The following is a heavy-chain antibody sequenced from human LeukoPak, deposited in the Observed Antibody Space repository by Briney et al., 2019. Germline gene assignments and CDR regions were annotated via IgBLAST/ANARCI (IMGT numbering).Heavy chain of an antibody. CDR2: IWSDGSNK. D-gene: IGHD5-12*01. J-gene: IGHJ4*02. Sequence: PGGSLRLPCAAAGFTFRSYGMHWVRQAPGKGLEWVAVIWSDGSNKYYADSVKGRFTISRDNSKDTLYLQMSSLRAEDTAVYYCAKDLGYSGYDPLDYWGQGTLVIVSS. V-gene: IGHV3-30*02. CDR3: AKDLGYSGYDPLDY. CDR1: GFTFRSYG.